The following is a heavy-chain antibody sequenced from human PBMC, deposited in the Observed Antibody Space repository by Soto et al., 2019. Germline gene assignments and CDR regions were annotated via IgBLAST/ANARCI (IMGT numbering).Heavy chain of an antibody. CDR2: KEHGGST. CDR3: ARGHIVSSNFYFMEV. V-gene: IGHV4-34*01. J-gene: IGHJ6*03. CDR1: GGAIRGYD. D-gene: IGHD3-16*02. Sequence: SETLSVTCAVDGGAIRGYDWTWVRQPPGKGLEWIGEKEHGGSTTYNPSLQSRVSISLDLVRKQVSLQLTSVTAVDSATYYCARGHIVSSNFYFMEVWGKGTTVTVSS.